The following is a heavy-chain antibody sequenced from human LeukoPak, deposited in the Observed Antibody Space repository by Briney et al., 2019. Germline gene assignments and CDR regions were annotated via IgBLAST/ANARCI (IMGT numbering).Heavy chain of an antibody. CDR1: GFTFSSYA. CDR3: ARSYSSSRGTFDY. J-gene: IGHJ4*02. Sequence: GGSLRLSCAASGFTFSSYAMSWVRQAPGKGLEWVSGISGSGGSTHYADSVKDRFTISRDNSKNTLYLQMNSLRAEDTAVYYCARSYSSSRGTFDYWGQGTLVTVSS. CDR2: ISGSGGST. D-gene: IGHD6-6*01. V-gene: IGHV3-23*01.